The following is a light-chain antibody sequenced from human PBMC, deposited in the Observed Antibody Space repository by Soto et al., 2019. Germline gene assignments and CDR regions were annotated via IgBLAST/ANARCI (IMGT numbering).Light chain of an antibody. V-gene: IGKV3-20*01. CDR1: QSVSSSY. CDR2: GAS. Sequence: THSPATLSVSPGERATLSCRASQSVSSSYLAWYQQKPGQAPRLLIYGASSRATGIPDRFSGSGSGTDFTLTISRLEPEDFAVYYCQQYGSSPSSFGQGTKVDIK. J-gene: IGKJ1*01. CDR3: QQYGSSPSS.